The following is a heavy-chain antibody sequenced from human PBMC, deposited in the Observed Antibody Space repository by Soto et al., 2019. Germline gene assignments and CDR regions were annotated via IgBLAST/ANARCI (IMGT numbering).Heavy chain of an antibody. CDR3: ARSIRAAVAGFYGMDV. J-gene: IGHJ6*02. CDR2: ISAYNGNT. CDR1: GYTFTSYG. Sequence: ASVKVSCKASGYTFTSYGISWVRQAPGQRLEWMGWISAYNGNTNYAQKLQGRVTMTTDTSTSTAYMELRSLRSDDTAVYYCARSIRAAVAGFYGMDVWGQGTTVTVSS. D-gene: IGHD6-19*01. V-gene: IGHV1-18*01.